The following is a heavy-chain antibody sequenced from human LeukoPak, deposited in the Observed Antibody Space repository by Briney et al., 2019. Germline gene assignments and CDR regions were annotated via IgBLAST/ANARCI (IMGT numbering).Heavy chain of an antibody. J-gene: IGHJ4*02. CDR2: MNPKSGTR. V-gene: IGHV1-8*01. D-gene: IGHD3-16*02. CDR1: GYTFNHYD. CDR3: AKGLRSDF. Sequence: REASVKVSCKASGYTFNHYDVNWVRQAPGQGLEWMGWMNPKSGTRVYAQKFQGRVTMTSDGYINTAYMELTSLTSDDTAVYYCAKGLRSDFWGQGTLVIVSS.